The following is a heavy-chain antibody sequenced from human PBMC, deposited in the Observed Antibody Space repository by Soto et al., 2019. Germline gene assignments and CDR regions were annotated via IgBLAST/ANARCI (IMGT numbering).Heavy chain of an antibody. CDR2: ISPIFPTP. V-gene: IGHV1-69*14. CDR3: ARDKDRQKIGGNYYYGMDV. D-gene: IGHD1-26*01. Sequence: QVQLVQSGAEVKKPGSSVTVSCKASGGTFGNSAISWVRQAPGQVLEWMGGISPIFPTPDYAQKFQGRVTITADKSTSTSYMELNSLRSEDTAVYYWARDKDRQKIGGNYYYGMDVWGQGTTVTV. CDR1: GGTFGNSA. J-gene: IGHJ6*02.